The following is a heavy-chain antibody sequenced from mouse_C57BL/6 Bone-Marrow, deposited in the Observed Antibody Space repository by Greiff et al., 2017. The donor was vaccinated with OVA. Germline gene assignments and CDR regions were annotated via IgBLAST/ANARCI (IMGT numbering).Heavy chain of an antibody. CDR2: INPSSGYT. D-gene: IGHD1-1*01. CDR3: ARWDYYGSSWFAY. V-gene: IGHV1-4*01. CDR1: GYTFTSYT. Sequence: VQLQQSGAELARPGASVKMSCKASGYTFTSYTMHWVKQRPGQGLEWIGYINPSSGYTKYTQKFKDKATLTADKSSSTTYMQLSSLTSEDSAVYYCARWDYYGSSWFAYWGQGTLVTVSA. J-gene: IGHJ3*01.